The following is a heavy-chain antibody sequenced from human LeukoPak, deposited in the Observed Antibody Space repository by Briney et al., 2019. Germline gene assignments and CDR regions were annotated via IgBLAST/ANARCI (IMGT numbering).Heavy chain of an antibody. CDR3: AKEDNKWALLAFDY. J-gene: IGHJ4*02. V-gene: IGHV3-23*01. Sequence: PGGSLRLSCAASGFTFSSYAMSWVRQAPGKGLEWGSAISGSGGSTYYADSVKGRFNISRENSKNPLYLKMHSLRAEDMAVYYCAKEDNKWALLAFDYWGQGTLVTVSS. D-gene: IGHD1-26*01. CDR1: GFTFSSYA. CDR2: ISGSGGST.